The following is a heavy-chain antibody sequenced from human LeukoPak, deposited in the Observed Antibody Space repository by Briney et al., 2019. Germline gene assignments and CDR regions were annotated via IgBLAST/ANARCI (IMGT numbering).Heavy chain of an antibody. D-gene: IGHD1-26*01. V-gene: IGHV4-34*01. Sequence: PSETLSLTCAVYGGSFSGYYWNWIRQPPGKGLEWIGEINPSRSTNYSPSLKSRVTISVDTSKNQFSLRLSSVTAADTAVYYCARSGSYSFWFDPWGQGTLVTVSS. CDR1: GGSFSGYY. J-gene: IGHJ5*02. CDR3: ARSGSYSFWFDP. CDR2: INPSRST.